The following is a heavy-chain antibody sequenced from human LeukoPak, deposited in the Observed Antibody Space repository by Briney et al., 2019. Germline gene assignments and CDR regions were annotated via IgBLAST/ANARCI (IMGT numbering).Heavy chain of an antibody. J-gene: IGHJ4*02. CDR3: ARRGIVVVPAAPYFDY. V-gene: IGHV4-39*01. D-gene: IGHD2-2*01. CDR2: IYYSGST. Sequence: PSETLSLTCTVSGGSISSSSYYWGWIRQPPGKGLEWIGSIYYSGSTYYNPSLKSRVTISVDTSKNQFSLKLSSVTAADTAVYYCARRGIVVVPAAPYFDYWGQGTLVTVSS. CDR1: GGSISSSSYY.